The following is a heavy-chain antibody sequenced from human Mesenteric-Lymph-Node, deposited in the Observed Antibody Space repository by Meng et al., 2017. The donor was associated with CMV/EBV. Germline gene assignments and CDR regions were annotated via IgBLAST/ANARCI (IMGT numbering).Heavy chain of an antibody. Sequence: GSLRLSCTVSGGSISSYYWSWIRQAPGKGLEWIGEVSHSEGSHYNPSLRSRVIISLDTSKNQFSLNLNSVTAADTALYYCARGIDAYKGGNYWGQGTLVTVSS. V-gene: IGHV4-34*01. CDR3: ARGIDAYKGGNY. CDR1: GGSISSYY. J-gene: IGHJ4*02. D-gene: IGHD5-24*01. CDR2: VSHSEGS.